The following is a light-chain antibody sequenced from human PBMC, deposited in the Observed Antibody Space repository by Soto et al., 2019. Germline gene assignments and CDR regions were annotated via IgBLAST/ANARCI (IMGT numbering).Light chain of an antibody. CDR1: QSVSSN. CDR3: QQYGSSPWT. V-gene: IGKV3-20*01. J-gene: IGKJ1*01. Sequence: EIVLTQSPSTLSVSQGERATLSCRASQSVSSNLAWYQQKPGQAPTLLIYGASSSATGIPDRFSGSGSGTDFTLTIISLEPEDFAVYYCQQYGSSPWTFGQGTKVDIK. CDR2: GAS.